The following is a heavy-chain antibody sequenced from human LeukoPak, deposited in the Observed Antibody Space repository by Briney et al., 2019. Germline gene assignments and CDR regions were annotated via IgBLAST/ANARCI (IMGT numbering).Heavy chain of an antibody. CDR1: GGSFSGYY. J-gene: IGHJ4*02. CDR2: INDRGSI. V-gene: IGHV4-34*01. Sequence: SETLSLTCAVYGGSFSGYYWTWIRQPPGKGLEWIGEINDRGSINYNPSLESRLTISIDTSKNQFSLRLSSMTAADTAVYYCARGRRWRGQGALVTVSS. CDR3: ARGRRW. D-gene: IGHD5-24*01.